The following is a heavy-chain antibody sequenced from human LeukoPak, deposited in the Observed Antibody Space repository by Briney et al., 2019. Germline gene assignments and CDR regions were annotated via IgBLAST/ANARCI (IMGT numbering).Heavy chain of an antibody. CDR1: GGSISSGSYY. CDR3: ARGLRPYWFDP. Sequence: SETLSLTCTVSGGSISSGSYYWSWIQQPAGKGLEWIGRIYTSGSTNYNPSLKSRVTISVDTSKNQFSLKLSSVTAADTAVYYCARGLRPYWFDPWGQGTLVTVSS. D-gene: IGHD5-12*01. V-gene: IGHV4-61*02. J-gene: IGHJ5*02. CDR2: IYTSGST.